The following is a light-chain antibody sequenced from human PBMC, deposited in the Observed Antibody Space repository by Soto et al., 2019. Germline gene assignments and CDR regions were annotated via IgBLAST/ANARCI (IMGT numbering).Light chain of an antibody. J-gene: IGKJ1*01. CDR1: QSISSW. Sequence: DTQMTQSPSTLSASVGDRVTITCRASQSISSWLAWYQQKPGKAPKLLIYDASSLESGVPSRFSGSGSGTEFTLTISRLEPEDFAVYYCQQYVSSPWAFGQGTKVDIK. CDR2: DAS. CDR3: QQYVSSPWA. V-gene: IGKV1-5*01.